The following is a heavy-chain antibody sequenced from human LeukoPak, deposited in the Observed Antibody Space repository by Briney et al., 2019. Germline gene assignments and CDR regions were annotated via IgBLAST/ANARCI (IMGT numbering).Heavy chain of an antibody. Sequence: GESLKISCKGSGYSFTSYWIGWVRQMPGKGLEWMGIIYPGDFDTRYSPSFQGQVTISADKSISTAYLQWSSLKASDTAMYYCARHRLSSYTYMDVWGKGTTVTISS. J-gene: IGHJ6*03. V-gene: IGHV5-51*01. CDR1: GYSFTSYW. D-gene: IGHD5-12*01. CDR2: IYPGDFDT. CDR3: ARHRLSSYTYMDV.